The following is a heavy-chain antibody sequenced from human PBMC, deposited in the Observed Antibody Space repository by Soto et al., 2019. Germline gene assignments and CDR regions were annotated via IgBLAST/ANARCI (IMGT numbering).Heavy chain of an antibody. D-gene: IGHD3-22*01. CDR2: IYWDDDK. Sequence: QITLKESGPTLVKPTQTLTLTCTFSGFSLETSGMGMSWIRQPPGKALEWLALIYWDDDKRYSPSLKNRLTINKDTYKNQVVVTLTNVEGVDTATYYCAHSLYHCDNGGHYPCWYFDLWGRGTLVTVSS. CDR3: AHSLYHCDNGGHYPCWYFDL. J-gene: IGHJ2*01. V-gene: IGHV2-5*02. CDR1: GFSLETSGMG.